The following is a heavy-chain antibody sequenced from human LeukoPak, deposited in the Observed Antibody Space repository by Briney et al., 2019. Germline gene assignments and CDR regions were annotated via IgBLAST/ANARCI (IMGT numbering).Heavy chain of an antibody. CDR1: GFTFSSYA. CDR3: AKFHIVVVNGYFDY. V-gene: IGHV3-23*01. J-gene: IGHJ4*02. Sequence: GGTLRLSCAASGFTFSSYAMSWVRQAPGKGLEWVSAIGGSGDTTYYADSVKGRFTISRDYSKNTLYLQMNSLRAEDTAVYYCAKFHIVVVNGYFDYWGQGTLVTVSS. D-gene: IGHD2-21*01. CDR2: IGGSGDTT.